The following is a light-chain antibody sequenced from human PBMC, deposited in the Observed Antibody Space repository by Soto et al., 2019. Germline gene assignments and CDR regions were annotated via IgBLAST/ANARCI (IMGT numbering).Light chain of an antibody. J-gene: IGLJ2*01. V-gene: IGLV1-40*01. CDR3: LSFDSSRSVV. Sequence: QSVLTQPPSVSGAPGQRVTISCTGSSSNIGAGYDVHWYQQLPGRAPKLLIYGNTNRPSGVPDRFSGSKSGTSASLAITGLRAENGVDNFLLSFDSSRSVVFGGGPTLTLL. CDR1: SSNIGAGYD. CDR2: GNT.